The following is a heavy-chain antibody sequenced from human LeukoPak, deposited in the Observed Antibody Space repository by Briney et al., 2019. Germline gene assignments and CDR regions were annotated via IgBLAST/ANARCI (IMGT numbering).Heavy chain of an antibody. CDR1: GYTFTGYD. D-gene: IGHD5-24*01. J-gene: IGHJ4*02. CDR3: ATERPSRDGHNHYFDY. CDR2: MNPNSGNT. V-gene: IGHV1-8*01. Sequence: GASVKVSCKASGYTFTGYDINWVRQATGQGLEWMGWMNPNSGNTGYAQKFQGRVTMTRNTSISTAYMELSSLRSEDTAVYYCATERPSRDGHNHYFDYWGQGTLVTVSS.